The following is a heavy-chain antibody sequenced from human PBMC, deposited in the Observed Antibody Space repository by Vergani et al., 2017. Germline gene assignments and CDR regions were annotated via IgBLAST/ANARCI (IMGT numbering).Heavy chain of an antibody. J-gene: IGHJ5*02. CDR1: GGSISSYY. CDR3: ARGRRGYCSSTSCRSYWVDP. Sequence: QVQLQESGPGLVKPSETLSLTCTVSGGSISSYYWSWIRQPAGKGLEWIGRIYTSGSTNYNPSLKSRVTMSVDTSKNQFSLKLSSVTAADTAVYYCARGRRGYCSSTSCRSYWVDPWGQGTLVTVSS. V-gene: IGHV4-4*07. D-gene: IGHD2-2*03. CDR2: IYTSGST.